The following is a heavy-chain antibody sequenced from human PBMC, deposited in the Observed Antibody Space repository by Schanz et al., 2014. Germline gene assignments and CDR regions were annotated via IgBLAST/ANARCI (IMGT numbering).Heavy chain of an antibody. CDR3: ARDPYGKNSGDFDY. CDR1: GYTFTSDS. Sequence: QVQLVQSGAEVKKPGASVKVSCKASGYTFTSDSMHWVRQAPGQGLEWLGWISGSNGNTNYTQKFQGRVTMTIDPYTSTAYMELRSLRSDDSAVYFCARDPYGKNSGDFDYWGQGTLVTVSS. D-gene: IGHD4-17*01. CDR2: ISGSNGNT. V-gene: IGHV1-18*04. J-gene: IGHJ4*02.